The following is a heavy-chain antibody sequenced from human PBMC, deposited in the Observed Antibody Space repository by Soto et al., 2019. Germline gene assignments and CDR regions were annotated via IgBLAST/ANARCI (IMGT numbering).Heavy chain of an antibody. J-gene: IGHJ6*02. V-gene: IGHV2-5*02. Sequence: QITLKESGPTLVKPTQPLTLTCTFSGFSLSTSGVGVGWIRQPPGKALEWLALIYWDDDKGYSPSLKRRLTITKDTSKNQGVLTMPNMDPVDTATYYCAHTLPPWGGMDVWGQGTTVTVSS. CDR1: GFSLSTSGVG. CDR3: AHTLPPWGGMDV. CDR2: IYWDDDK. D-gene: IGHD7-27*01.